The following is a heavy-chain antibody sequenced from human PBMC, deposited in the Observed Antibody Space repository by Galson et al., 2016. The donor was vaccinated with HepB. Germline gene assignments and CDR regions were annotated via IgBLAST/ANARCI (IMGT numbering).Heavy chain of an antibody. CDR1: GFTFIKYW. V-gene: IGHV3-7*01. CDR3: VREDVGGFDP. Sequence: SLRLSCAASGFTFIKYWMSWVRQAPGKRLEWVANIKQDGSEKDYVDSVKGRFTISRDNAKNSLYLQMNSLRAEDTAVDYCVREDVGGFDPWGQGTLVTVSS. J-gene: IGHJ5*02. D-gene: IGHD3-16*01. CDR2: IKQDGSEK.